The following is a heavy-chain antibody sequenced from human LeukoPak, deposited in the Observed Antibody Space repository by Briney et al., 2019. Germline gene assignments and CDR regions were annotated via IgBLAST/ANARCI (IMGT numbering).Heavy chain of an antibody. CDR2: ISSDVGST. Sequence: TGGSLRLSCAPSGFTFSSDAMHSVRQAPGKGLEYVSAISSDVGSTYYANSVKGRFTISRDNSKNTLSLQMGSLRGEDMAVYYCARDWPLHNRAGYSYYYYYYGMDVWGQGTTVTVSS. J-gene: IGHJ6*02. D-gene: IGHD5-24*01. CDR1: GFTFSSDA. V-gene: IGHV3-64*01. CDR3: ARDWPLHNRAGYSYYYYYYGMDV.